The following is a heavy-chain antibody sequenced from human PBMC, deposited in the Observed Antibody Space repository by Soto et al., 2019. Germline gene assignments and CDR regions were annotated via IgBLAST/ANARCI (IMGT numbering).Heavy chain of an antibody. Sequence: QVQLQQWGAGLLKPSETLSLTCAVYGGSFSGYYWSWIRQPPGKGLEWIGEINHSGSTNYNPSLKRRVTISVDTSKNQFSLKLSSVTAADTAVYYCARASRIAAAGYYFDYWGQGTLVTVSS. V-gene: IGHV4-34*01. CDR1: GGSFSGYY. CDR2: INHSGST. J-gene: IGHJ4*02. CDR3: ARASRIAAAGYYFDY. D-gene: IGHD6-13*01.